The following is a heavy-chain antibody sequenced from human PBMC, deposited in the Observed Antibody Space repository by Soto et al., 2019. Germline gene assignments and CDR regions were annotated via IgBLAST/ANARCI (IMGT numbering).Heavy chain of an antibody. Sequence: PGGSLRLSCEASGFTFNKYAMIWVRQAPGKGQEWVSGITGSGLTIEHSASVKGRFTISRDNSKNTVYLQMNSLRAEDTAIYYCAKDDVSGDGLWLVSDWGQGTPVTVSS. CDR2: ITGSGLTI. CDR3: AKDDVSGDGLWLVSD. D-gene: IGHD2-21*02. V-gene: IGHV3-23*01. J-gene: IGHJ4*02. CDR1: GFTFNKYA.